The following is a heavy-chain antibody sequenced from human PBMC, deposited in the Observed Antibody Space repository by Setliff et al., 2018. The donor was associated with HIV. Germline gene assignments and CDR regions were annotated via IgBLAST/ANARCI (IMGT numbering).Heavy chain of an antibody. V-gene: IGHV1-69*02. J-gene: IGHJ5*02. CDR2: VIPILGIA. Sequence: SVKVSCKASGGTFSSYTISWVRQAPGQGLEWMGRVIPILGIANNAQKFQGRVTMTADKSTSTAYMELSSLRSDNTAVYYCASTTYYYDSSGHPPGWFDPWGQGTLVTVSS. CDR3: ASTTYYYDSSGHPPGWFDP. CDR1: GGTFSSYT. D-gene: IGHD3-22*01.